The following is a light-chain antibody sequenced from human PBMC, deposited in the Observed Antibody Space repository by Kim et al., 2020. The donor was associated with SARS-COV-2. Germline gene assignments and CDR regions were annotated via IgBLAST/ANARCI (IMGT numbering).Light chain of an antibody. V-gene: IGLV1-44*01. CDR2: SNN. J-gene: IGLJ3*02. CDR3: ASRDDSLNGWV. CDR1: SSNIGGNS. Sequence: QSVLTQPPSASGTPGQGVTISCSGSSSNIGGNSLNWYQQLPGTAPKLLIYSNNHRPSGVPDRFSGSKSGTSASLAISGLQSEDEADYYCASRDDSLNGWVFGGGTQLTVL.